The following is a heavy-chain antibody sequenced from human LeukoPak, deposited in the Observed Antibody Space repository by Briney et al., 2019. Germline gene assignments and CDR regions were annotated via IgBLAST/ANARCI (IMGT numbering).Heavy chain of an antibody. Sequence: ASVKVSCKPSDNTFPMFGLTWVRQAPGQGLEWMGWINTYKGSTQYAQKLQGRVTLTRDTSTTTAYMELRSLRSNDTAVYYCARPVKGAVFYYHMDVWGKGTTVTVTS. V-gene: IGHV1-18*01. D-gene: IGHD3-10*01. J-gene: IGHJ6*03. CDR3: ARPVKGAVFYYHMDV. CDR2: INTYKGST. CDR1: DNTFPMFG.